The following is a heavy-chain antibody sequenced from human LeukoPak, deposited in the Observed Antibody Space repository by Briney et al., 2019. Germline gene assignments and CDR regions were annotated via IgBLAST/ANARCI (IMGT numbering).Heavy chain of an antibody. CDR3: ARHGVLRYFDWLLSNWFDS. CDR2: INHSGST. Sequence: SETLSLTCAVYGGSFSGYYWSWIRQPPGRGLEWIGEINHSGSTNYNPSLKSRVTISVDTSKNQFSLKLSSVTAADTAVYYCARHGVLRYFDWLLSNWFDSWGQGTLVTVSS. D-gene: IGHD3-9*01. J-gene: IGHJ5*01. CDR1: GGSFSGYY. V-gene: IGHV4-34*01.